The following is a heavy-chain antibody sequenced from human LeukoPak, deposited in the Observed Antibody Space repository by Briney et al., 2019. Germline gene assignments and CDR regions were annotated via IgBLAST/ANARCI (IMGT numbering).Heavy chain of an antibody. V-gene: IGHV3-66*01. J-gene: IGHJ4*02. Sequence: GGSLRLSCAASGFTVSSNYMSWVRQAPGKGLEWVSVIYSGGSTYYTDSGKGRFTISRDNSKNMLYLQMNSLRAEDTAVYYCARGRPEGSYYFDYWGQGILVTVSS. CDR2: IYSGGST. D-gene: IGHD1-14*01. CDR3: ARGRPEGSYYFDY. CDR1: GFTVSSNY.